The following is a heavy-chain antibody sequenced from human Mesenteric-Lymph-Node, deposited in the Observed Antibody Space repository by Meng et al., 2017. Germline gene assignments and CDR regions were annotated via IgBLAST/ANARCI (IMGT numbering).Heavy chain of an antibody. V-gene: IGHV7-4-1*02. Sequence: QGQVVQSGSDVKQPGASVKVSCRPSGYTFTSYAINWGRQAPGQGPDWMGWIDPNTGNPTYDQGFTGRFVFSLDTSVSTAYLQINSLRADDTAVYYCARDSPLDGYSLLDYWGQGTLVTASS. J-gene: IGHJ4*02. CDR1: GYTFTSYA. CDR3: ARDSPLDGYSLLDY. D-gene: IGHD5-24*01. CDR2: IDPNTGNP.